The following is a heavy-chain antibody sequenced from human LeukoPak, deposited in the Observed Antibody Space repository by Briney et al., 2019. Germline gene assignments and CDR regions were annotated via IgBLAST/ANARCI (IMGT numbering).Heavy chain of an antibody. CDR2: INPSGGST. CDR1: GCSFTSYY. J-gene: IGHJ3*02. CDR3: ARVYYYDSSGINAFDI. D-gene: IGHD3-22*01. V-gene: IGHV1-46*01. Sequence: QISSKASGCSFTSYYMHWLRRAPGQGLEWMGIINPSGGSTSYAQKFQGRVTMTRDMSTSTVYMELSSLRSEDTAVYYCARVYYYDSSGINAFDIWGQGTMVTVSS.